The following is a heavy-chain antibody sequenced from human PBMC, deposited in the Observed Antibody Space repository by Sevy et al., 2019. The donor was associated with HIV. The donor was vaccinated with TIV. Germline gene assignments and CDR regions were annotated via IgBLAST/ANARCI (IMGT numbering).Heavy chain of an antibody. CDR2: IYTSGST. CDR3: ARAAYYYDSSGYRNWFDP. D-gene: IGHD3-22*01. J-gene: IGHJ5*02. CDR1: GGSISSGSYY. Sequence: SETLSLTCTVSGGSISSGSYYWSWIRQPAGKGLEWIGRIYTSGSTNYNPSLKSRVTISADTSKNQFSLKLSSVTAADTAVYYCARAAYYYDSSGYRNWFDPWGQGTLVTVSS. V-gene: IGHV4-61*02.